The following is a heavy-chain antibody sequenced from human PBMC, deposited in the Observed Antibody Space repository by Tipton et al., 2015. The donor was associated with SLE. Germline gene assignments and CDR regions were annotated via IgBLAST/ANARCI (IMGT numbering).Heavy chain of an antibody. J-gene: IGHJ5*02. CDR1: GGSISGSSYF. CDR2: IHYSGTT. CDR3: ARDWVVGATLDRFDP. D-gene: IGHD1-26*01. Sequence: TLSLTCTVSGGSISGSSYFWAWIRQSPGKGLEWIGSIHYSGTTYYNPSLNSRFTISVDTSKNQFSLKVTSVTATDTAVYYCARDWVVGATLDRFDPWGQGTLVTVSS. V-gene: IGHV4-39*02.